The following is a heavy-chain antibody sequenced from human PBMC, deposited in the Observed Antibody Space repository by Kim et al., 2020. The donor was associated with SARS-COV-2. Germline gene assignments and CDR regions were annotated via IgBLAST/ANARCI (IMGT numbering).Heavy chain of an antibody. Sequence: GGSLRLSCAASGFTFSDYYMSWIRQAPGKGLEWVSYISSSGSTIYYADFVKGRFTISRDNAKNSLYLQMNSLRAEDTAVYYCARDRSIAVAGSIPLDAFDIWGQGTMVTVSS. CDR3: ARDRSIAVAGSIPLDAFDI. J-gene: IGHJ3*02. V-gene: IGHV3-11*01. CDR1: GFTFSDYY. D-gene: IGHD6-19*01. CDR2: ISSSGSTI.